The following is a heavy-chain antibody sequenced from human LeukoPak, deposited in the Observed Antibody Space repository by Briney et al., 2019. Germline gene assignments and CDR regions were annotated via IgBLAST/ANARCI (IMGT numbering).Heavy chain of an antibody. CDR1: GFTFSNYA. J-gene: IGHJ6*02. V-gene: IGHV3-43*02. D-gene: IGHD3-22*01. Sequence: GGSLRLSCAASGFTFSNYAMHWVRQAPGKGLEWVALISGDGASTNYADSVKGRFTISRDNSKNSLYLQMNILRTEDTALYYCATPAGGYYYDSSGGMDVWGQGTTVIVSS. CDR2: ISGDGAST. CDR3: ATPAGGYYYDSSGGMDV.